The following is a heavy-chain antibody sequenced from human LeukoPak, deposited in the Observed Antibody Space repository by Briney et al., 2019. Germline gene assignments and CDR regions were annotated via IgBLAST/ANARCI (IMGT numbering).Heavy chain of an antibody. V-gene: IGHV3-66*03. D-gene: IGHD1-26*01. CDR3: ARDPGGGPTHGY. CDR1: GVTVSNNY. CDR2: MYSTGIT. J-gene: IGHJ4*02. Sequence: GGSLRLSCAASGVTVSNNYISWVRQAPGKGREWVSVMYSTGITQYGDSVRGRFTISRDNSKNTVYLQMNSLKPEDTAVYYCARDPGGGPTHGYWGQGTLVTVSS.